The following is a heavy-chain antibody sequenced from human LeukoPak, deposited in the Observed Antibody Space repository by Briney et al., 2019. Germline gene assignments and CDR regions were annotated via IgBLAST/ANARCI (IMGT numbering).Heavy chain of an antibody. D-gene: IGHD2-21*02. CDR1: GYTFTGHY. CDR3: AREPTENCGGDCYHLDY. CDR2: ISPNSGGT. V-gene: IGHV1-2*02. Sequence: GASVKVSCKASGYTFTGHYMHWVRQAPGQGLEWMGWISPNSGGTNYAQKFQGRVTLTRDTSISTAYMELSRLRSDDTAVYYCAREPTENCGGDCYHLDYWGQGTLVTVSS. J-gene: IGHJ4*02.